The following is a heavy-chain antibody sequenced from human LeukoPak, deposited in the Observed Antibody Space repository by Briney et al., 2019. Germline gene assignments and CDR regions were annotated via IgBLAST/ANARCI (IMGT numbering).Heavy chain of an antibody. J-gene: IGHJ4*02. CDR1: GFTFSSYW. D-gene: IGHD3-3*01. CDR2: IKQDGSEK. Sequence: PGGSLRLSCAASGFTFSSYWMRWVRQAPGKGLEWVANIKQDGSEKYYVDSVKGRFTISRDNAKNSLYLQMNSLRAEDTAVYYCASNTIFGDYFDYWGQGTLVTVSS. V-gene: IGHV3-7*01. CDR3: ASNTIFGDYFDY.